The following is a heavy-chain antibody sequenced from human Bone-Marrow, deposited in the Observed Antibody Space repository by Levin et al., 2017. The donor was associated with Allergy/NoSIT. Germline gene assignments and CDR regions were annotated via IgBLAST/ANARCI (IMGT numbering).Heavy chain of an antibody. D-gene: IGHD1-7*01. Sequence: HPGGSLRLSCAASGFTFSSYAMSWVRQAPGKGLEWVSAISGSGSSTYYADSVKGRFTISRDNSKNTLYLQMNSLRAEDTAVYYCAKGSSYNWNYVGTRLFDYWGQGTLVTVSS. CDR2: ISGSGSST. CDR1: GFTFSSYA. J-gene: IGHJ4*02. CDR3: AKGSSYNWNYVGTRLFDY. V-gene: IGHV3-23*01.